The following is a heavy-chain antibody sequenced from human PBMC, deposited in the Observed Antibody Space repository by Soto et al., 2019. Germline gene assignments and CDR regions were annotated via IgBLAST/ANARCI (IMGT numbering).Heavy chain of an antibody. Sequence: PGGSLRLSCAASGFTFSTYTMNWVRQAPGKGLEWVSGISGSGGSTYYADSVKGRFTISRDNSKNTLYLQMNSLRAEDTAVYYCAKDDSWSGYYSYWGQGTLVTVS. CDR1: GFTFSTYT. J-gene: IGHJ4*02. CDR3: AKDDSWSGYYSY. V-gene: IGHV3-23*01. D-gene: IGHD3-3*01. CDR2: ISGSGGST.